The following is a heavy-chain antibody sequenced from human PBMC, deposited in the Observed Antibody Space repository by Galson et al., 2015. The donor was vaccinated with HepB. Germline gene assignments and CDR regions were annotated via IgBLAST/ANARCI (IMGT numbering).Heavy chain of an antibody. V-gene: IGHV1-2*02. CDR2: INPNSGGT. D-gene: IGHD3-10*01. CDR3: ARYYGSGGIRYYYYYMDV. Sequence: SVKVSCKASGYTFTGYYMHWVRQAPGQGLEWMGWINPNSGGTNYAQKFQGRVTMTRDTSISTAYMELSRLRSDDTAVYYCARYYGSGGIRYYYYYMDVWGKGTTVTVSS. CDR1: GYTFTGYY. J-gene: IGHJ6*03.